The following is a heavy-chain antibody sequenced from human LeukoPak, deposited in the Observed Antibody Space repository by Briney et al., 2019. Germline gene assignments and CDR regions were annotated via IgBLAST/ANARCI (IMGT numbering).Heavy chain of an antibody. CDR3: ARDGWFGDYNWFDP. J-gene: IGHJ5*02. V-gene: IGHV3-48*01. Sequence: GESLRLSCAASGFTFSSYSMNWVHQAPGKGLEWVSYISSASNTIYYADSVKGRFTISRDNAKNSLYLQMNSLRAEDTAMYYCARDGWFGDYNWFDPWGQGTLVTVSS. CDR1: GFTFSSYS. D-gene: IGHD3-10*01. CDR2: ISSASNTI.